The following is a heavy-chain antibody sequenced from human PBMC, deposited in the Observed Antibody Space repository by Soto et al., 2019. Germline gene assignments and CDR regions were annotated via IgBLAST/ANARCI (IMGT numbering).Heavy chain of an antibody. CDR1: GYTLTNYA. V-gene: IGHV1-18*01. J-gene: IGHJ4*02. CDR3: ARDCTGGSCFCIY. Sequence: QVQLVQSAAEVKKPGASVKVSCKASGYTLTNYAISWLRQAPAQEPEWMGWINTYTGNSNYAQKFQGRVTRTTEPSTSTAYMELRSLTSDDTAVYYCARDCTGGSCFCIYWGQGTLVTVS. D-gene: IGHD2-15*01. CDR2: INTYTGNS.